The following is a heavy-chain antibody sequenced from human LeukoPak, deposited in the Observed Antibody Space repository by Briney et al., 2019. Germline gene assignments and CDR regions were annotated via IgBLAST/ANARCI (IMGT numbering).Heavy chain of an antibody. D-gene: IGHD6-19*01. Sequence: SGPTLVNPTQTLTLTCTFSGFSLTTSGVGVGWIRQPPGKALEWLALFYWDDDKRYSPSLKSRVTITKDTSKNQVVLTMTNMDPVDTATYYCSRTRRGQIGWTNDYWGQGTLVTVSS. CDR1: GFSLTTSGVG. J-gene: IGHJ4*02. CDR3: SRTRRGQIGWTNDY. CDR2: FYWDDDK. V-gene: IGHV2-5*02.